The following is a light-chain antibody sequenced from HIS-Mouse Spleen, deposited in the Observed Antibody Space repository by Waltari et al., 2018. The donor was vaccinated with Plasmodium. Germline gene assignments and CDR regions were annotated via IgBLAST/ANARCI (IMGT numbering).Light chain of an antibody. CDR1: KLGDKY. Sequence: SYELTQPPSVSVSLGQTASITCPGDKLGDKYACWYQQKPGQSPVLVIYQDSKRPTGIPGRFSGSNSGNTAALTISGTQAMDEADYYCQAWDSSTDYVFGTGTKVTVL. J-gene: IGLJ1*01. V-gene: IGLV3-1*01. CDR2: QDS. CDR3: QAWDSSTDYV.